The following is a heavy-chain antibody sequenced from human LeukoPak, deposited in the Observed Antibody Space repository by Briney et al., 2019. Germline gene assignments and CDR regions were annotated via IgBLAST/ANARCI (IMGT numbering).Heavy chain of an antibody. D-gene: IGHD3-10*01. J-gene: IGHJ5*02. CDR1: GGSFSGYH. Sequence: SETLSLTCAVYGGSFSGYHWTWIRQPPGKGLDYIGEINDSGSPNYNPSLKNRVTMSVDTSKNQFSLKLTSVTAADTAVYYCARRAGALLWFGELSIWFDPWGQGTLVTVSS. V-gene: IGHV4-34*01. CDR3: ARRAGALLWFGELSIWFDP. CDR2: INDSGSP.